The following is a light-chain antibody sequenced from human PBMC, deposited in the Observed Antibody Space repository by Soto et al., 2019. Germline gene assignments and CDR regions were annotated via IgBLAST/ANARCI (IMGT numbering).Light chain of an antibody. J-gene: IGKJ1*01. Sequence: EILLTQSPATLSLSPGERATLSCRASQSVRSSLAWYQQKPGQAPRLLIYDASTRATGIPGRFSASGSGTDFTLTISNLEPEDFAVYYCQQRSSWPWTFGQGAKVEIK. CDR2: DAS. CDR1: QSVRSS. V-gene: IGKV3-11*01. CDR3: QQRSSWPWT.